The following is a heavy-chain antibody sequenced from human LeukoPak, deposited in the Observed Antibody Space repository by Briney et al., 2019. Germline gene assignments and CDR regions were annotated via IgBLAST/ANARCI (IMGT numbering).Heavy chain of an antibody. Sequence: GGSLRLSCAASGFTVSSSYMSWVRQAPGKGLEWVSVIYSGGSTYYADSVKGRFTISRDNSKNTLYLQMNSLRAEDTAVYYCARDGLLYGSGSDYYYGMDVWGQGTTVTVSS. CDR3: ARDGLLYGSGSDYYYGMDV. D-gene: IGHD3-10*01. J-gene: IGHJ6*02. V-gene: IGHV3-66*01. CDR1: GFTVSSSY. CDR2: IYSGGST.